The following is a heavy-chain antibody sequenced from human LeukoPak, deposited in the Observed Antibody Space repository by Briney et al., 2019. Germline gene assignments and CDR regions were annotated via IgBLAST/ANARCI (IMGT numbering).Heavy chain of an antibody. Sequence: PSETLSLTCTVSGGSISSYYWSWIRQPPGKGLEWIGYIYYSGSTNYNPSLKSRVTISVDTSKNQFSLKLSSVTAADTAVYYCARGAKLWFGELVYFDYWGQGTLVTVSS. CDR1: GGSISSYY. CDR3: ARGAKLWFGELVYFDY. J-gene: IGHJ4*02. CDR2: IYYSGST. D-gene: IGHD3-10*01. V-gene: IGHV4-59*01.